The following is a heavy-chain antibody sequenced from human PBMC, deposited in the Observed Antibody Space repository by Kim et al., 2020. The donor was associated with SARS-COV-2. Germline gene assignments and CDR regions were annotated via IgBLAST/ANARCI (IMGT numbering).Heavy chain of an antibody. Sequence: GGSLRLSCAASGFTFSDYYMSWIRQAPGKGLEWVSYISSSSSYTNYADSVKGRFTISRDNAKNSLYLQMNSLRAEDTAVYYCARGEQGGWSGYLTLYYFDYWVQGTLVTVSS. D-gene: IGHD3-3*01. V-gene: IGHV3-11*05. CDR2: ISSSSSYT. CDR1: GFTFSDYY. CDR3: ARGEQGGWSGYLTLYYFDY. J-gene: IGHJ4*02.